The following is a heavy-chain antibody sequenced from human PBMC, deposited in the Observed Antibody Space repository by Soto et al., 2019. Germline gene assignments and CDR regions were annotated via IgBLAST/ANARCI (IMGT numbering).Heavy chain of an antibody. V-gene: IGHV1-18*01. D-gene: IGHD1-1*01. CDR3: ARGRYGDY. J-gene: IGHJ4*02. CDR2: ISAHNGNT. CDR1: GYGFTTYG. Sequence: QIHLVQSGAEVKKPGASVKVSCKGSGYGFTTYGITWVRQAPGQGLEWMAWISAHNGNTNYAQKLQGRVTVTRDTSTSTAYMELRGLRSDDTAVYYCARGRYGDYWGQGDRVTVSS.